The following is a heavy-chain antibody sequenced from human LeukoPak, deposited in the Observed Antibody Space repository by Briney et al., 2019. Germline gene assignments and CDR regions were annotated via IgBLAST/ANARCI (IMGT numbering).Heavy chain of an antibody. D-gene: IGHD2-2*01. Sequence: PGGSLRLSCAASGFTFSSYALSWVRQAPGKGLEWVSAISGSGGSTYYADSVKGRFTISRDNSKNTLYLQMNSLRAEDTAVYYCAKTKQGYCSSTSCYDGYWGQGTLVTVSS. CDR3: AKTKQGYCSSTSCYDGY. CDR1: GFTFSSYA. V-gene: IGHV3-23*01. J-gene: IGHJ4*02. CDR2: ISGSGGST.